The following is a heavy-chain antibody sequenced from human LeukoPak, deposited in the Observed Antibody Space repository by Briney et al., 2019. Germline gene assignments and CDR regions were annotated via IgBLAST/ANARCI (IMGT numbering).Heavy chain of an antibody. Sequence: SETLSLTCTVSGGSISSCYWSWIRQPPGKGLEWIGYIYYSGSTNYNPSLKSRVTISVDTSKNQFSLKLSSVTAADTAVYYCARAGEQQLVGWFDPWGQGTLVTVSS. J-gene: IGHJ5*02. D-gene: IGHD6-13*01. CDR1: GGSISSCY. CDR2: IYYSGST. CDR3: ARAGEQQLVGWFDP. V-gene: IGHV4-59*01.